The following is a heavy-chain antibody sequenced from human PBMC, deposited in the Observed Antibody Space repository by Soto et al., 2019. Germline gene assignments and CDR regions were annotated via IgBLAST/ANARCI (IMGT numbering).Heavy chain of an antibody. CDR1: GDSVSSNIVT. D-gene: IGHD6-13*01. CDR3: ARLIGTSWFVG. CDR2: TYYRSQWFN. J-gene: IGHJ4*02. Sequence: PSQTLSLTCAISGDSVSSNIVTWDWIRQSPSRGLEWLGRTYYRSQWFNDYAVSVKSRVTINADTSKNQFSLQLNYVTPEDTAVYYCARLIGTSWFVGWGQGTPVTVSS. V-gene: IGHV6-1*01.